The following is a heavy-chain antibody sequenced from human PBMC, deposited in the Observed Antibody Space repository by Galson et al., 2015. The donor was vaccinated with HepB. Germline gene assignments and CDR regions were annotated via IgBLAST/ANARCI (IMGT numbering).Heavy chain of an antibody. J-gene: IGHJ5*02. CDR2: ISWNSGSI. D-gene: IGHD6-13*01. CDR3: ARDYWEGSSSWYYWFDP. V-gene: IGHV3-9*01. Sequence: SLRLSCAASGFTFDDYAMHWVRQAPGKGLEWVSGISWNSGSIGYADSVKGRFTIPRDNAKNSLYLQMNSLRAEDTAVYYCARDYWEGSSSWYYWFDPWGQGTLVTVSS. CDR1: GFTFDDYA.